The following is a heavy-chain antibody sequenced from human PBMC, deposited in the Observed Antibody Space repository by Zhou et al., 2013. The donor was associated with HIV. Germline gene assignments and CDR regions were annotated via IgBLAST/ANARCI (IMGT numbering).Heavy chain of an antibody. J-gene: IGHJ1*01. CDR2: INTRWNS. D-gene: IGHD3-10*01. CDR1: GASISSYY. V-gene: IGHV4-4*09. Sequence: QVQLQESGPGLVKPSETLSLTCTVSGASISSYYWSWIRQPPGKGLEWIGYINTRWNSSYNSSLKSRVTISVDMSKNQFSLKLSSVTAADTAVYYCARWYYYGSGSYPENDWGQGTLVTVSS. CDR3: ARWYYYGSGSYPEND.